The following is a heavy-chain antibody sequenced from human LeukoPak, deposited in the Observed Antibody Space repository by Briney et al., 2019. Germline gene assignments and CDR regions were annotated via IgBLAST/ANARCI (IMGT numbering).Heavy chain of an antibody. CDR2: ISYDGSNK. D-gene: IGHD3-22*01. J-gene: IGHJ4*02. Sequence: GGSLRLSCAASGFTFSSYAMHWVRQAPGKGLEWVAVISYDGSNKYYADSVKGRFTISRDNSKNTLYLQMNSLRAEDTAVYYCAKVGYYNDSSGYYLDYFDYWGQGTLVTVSS. CDR1: GFTFSSYA. CDR3: AKVGYYNDSSGYYLDYFDY. V-gene: IGHV3-30*04.